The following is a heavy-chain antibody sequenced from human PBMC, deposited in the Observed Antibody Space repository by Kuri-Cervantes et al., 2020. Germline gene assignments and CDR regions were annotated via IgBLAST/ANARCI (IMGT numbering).Heavy chain of an antibody. Sequence: ASVKVSCKASGYTFTSYDINWVRQATGQGLEWMGWMNPNSGNTGYAQKFQGRVTTTRNTSISTAYMELSSLRSEDTAVYYCARTSYSSSWYGAYYYYYGMDVWGQGTTVTVSS. CDR3: ARTSYSSSWYGAYYYYYGMDV. CDR2: MNPNSGNT. J-gene: IGHJ6*02. CDR1: GYTFTSYD. V-gene: IGHV1-8*01. D-gene: IGHD6-13*01.